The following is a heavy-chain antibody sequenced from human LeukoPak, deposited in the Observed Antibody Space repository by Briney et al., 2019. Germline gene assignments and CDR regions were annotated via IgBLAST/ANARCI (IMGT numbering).Heavy chain of an antibody. CDR3: ARDRGSGSSWYVYYYYYMDV. CDR1: GYTFTSYG. D-gene: IGHD6-13*01. J-gene: IGHJ6*03. V-gene: IGHV1-18*01. CDR2: ISAYNGNT. Sequence: ASVKVSCKASGYTFTSYGISWVRQAPGQGLEWMGWISAYNGNTNYAQKLQGRVTMTTDTSTSTAYMELRSLRSDDTAVYYCARDRGSGSSWYVYYYYYMDVWGKGTTVTVSS.